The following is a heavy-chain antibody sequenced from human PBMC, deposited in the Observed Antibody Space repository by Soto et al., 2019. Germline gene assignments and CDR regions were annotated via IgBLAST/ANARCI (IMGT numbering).Heavy chain of an antibody. D-gene: IGHD3-22*01. V-gene: IGHV3-23*01. Sequence: EVQLLESGGGLVQPGGSLRLSCAASGFTFSSYAMGWVRQAPGKGLEWVSAISGSGGSTYYADSVKGRFTISRDNSKNTLYLQMNSLRAEDTAVYYCAKVEDYDSSGYPGSWDYWGQGTLVTVSS. CDR3: AKVEDYDSSGYPGSWDY. J-gene: IGHJ4*02. CDR2: ISGSGGST. CDR1: GFTFSSYA.